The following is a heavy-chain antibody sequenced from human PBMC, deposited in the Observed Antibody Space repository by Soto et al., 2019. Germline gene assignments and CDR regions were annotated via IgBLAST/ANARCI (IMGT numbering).Heavy chain of an antibody. CDR1: GGTFSSCA. CDR2: IIPICGTT. V-gene: IGHV1-69*06. CDR3: AREVGNFSSGSYRDLLDY. J-gene: IGHJ4*02. D-gene: IGHD1-26*01. Sequence: GASVQVSCKASGGTFSSCAIMWVGQAAGRGREWMGGIIPICGTTNYAQKFKGRVTITADKSTSTVYMELSSLRSEDTAVYYCAREVGNFSSGSYRDLLDYWGQGTLVTVSS.